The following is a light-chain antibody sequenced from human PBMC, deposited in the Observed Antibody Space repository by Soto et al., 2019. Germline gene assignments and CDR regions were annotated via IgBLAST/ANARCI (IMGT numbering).Light chain of an antibody. V-gene: IGKV3-20*01. Sequence: TQSPSTLSASVGDRVTITCRASQSINRWLAWYQQKPGQAPRLLIFGASSRATDIPDRFGGSGSGTDFTLTISSLEPEDFAVYYCQQYGSSPLFTFGPGTKVDFK. J-gene: IGKJ3*01. CDR3: QQYGSSPLFT. CDR1: QSINRW. CDR2: GAS.